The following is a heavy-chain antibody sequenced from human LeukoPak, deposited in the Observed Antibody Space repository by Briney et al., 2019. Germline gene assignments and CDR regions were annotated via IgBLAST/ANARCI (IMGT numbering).Heavy chain of an antibody. V-gene: IGHV3-21*01. D-gene: IGHD2-2*01. CDR2: ISSSSSYI. CDR3: ARGHNFRKLVVLDY. J-gene: IGHJ4*02. CDR1: GFTFSSYS. Sequence: GGSLRLSCAASGFTFSSYSMNWVRQAPGKGLEWVSSISSSSSYIYYADSVKGRFTISRDNAKNSLYQQMNSLRAEDTAVYYCARGHNFRKLVVLDYWGQGTLVTVSS.